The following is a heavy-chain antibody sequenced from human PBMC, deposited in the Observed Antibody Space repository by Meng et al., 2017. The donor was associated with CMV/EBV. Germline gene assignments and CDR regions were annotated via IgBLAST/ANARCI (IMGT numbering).Heavy chain of an antibody. V-gene: IGHV3-30*02. D-gene: IGHD1-7*01. J-gene: IGHJ5*02. CDR2: IRYDGSNK. Sequence: GGSLRLSCAASGFTFSSYGMHWVRQAPGKGLEWVAFIRYDGSNKYYADSVKGRFTISRDNSKNTLYLQMNSLRAEDTAVYYCAREADCTRTTCPPGSWGQGTLVTVSS. CDR1: GFTFSSYG. CDR3: AREADCTRTTCPPGS.